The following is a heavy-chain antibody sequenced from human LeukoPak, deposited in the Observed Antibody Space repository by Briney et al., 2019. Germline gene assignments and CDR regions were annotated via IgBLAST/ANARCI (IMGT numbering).Heavy chain of an antibody. CDR2: TSADDSDK. D-gene: IGHD5-12*01. V-gene: IGHV3-30*03. J-gene: IGHJ4*02. CDR1: GFIFSRHG. CDR3: ARDSKGYSGYQGLSREDLFG. Sequence: GGSLRLSCAASGFIFSRHGMHWVRQAPGKGLEWMAFTSADDSDKYYADSVKGRFTISRDNAESSLYLQMNSLRAEDTAVYYCARDSKGYSGYQGLSREDLFGWGQGTLVTVSS.